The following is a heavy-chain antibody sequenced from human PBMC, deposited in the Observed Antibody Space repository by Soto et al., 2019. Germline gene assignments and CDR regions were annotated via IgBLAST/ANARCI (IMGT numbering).Heavy chain of an antibody. Sequence: QLQLQESGPGLVKPSETLSLTCTVSGGSISSSSYYWGWIRQPPGKGLEWIGSIYYSGSTYYNPSLKSRVTISVDTSKNQFSLKLSSVTAADTAVYYCARRGALRGHDYGDIYWYFDLWGRGTLVTVSS. CDR2: IYYSGST. CDR3: ARRGALRGHDYGDIYWYFDL. CDR1: GGSISSSSYY. V-gene: IGHV4-39*01. D-gene: IGHD4-17*01. J-gene: IGHJ2*01.